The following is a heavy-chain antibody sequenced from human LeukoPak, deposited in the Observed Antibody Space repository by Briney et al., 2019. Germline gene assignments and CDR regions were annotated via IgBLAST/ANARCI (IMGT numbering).Heavy chain of an antibody. J-gene: IGHJ4*02. D-gene: IGHD1-1*01. CDR3: WDTNWNGDWDY. V-gene: IGHV3-15*01. CDR1: GFTFTNAW. CDR2: IKSKAHGGTT. Sequence: GGSLRLSCAASGFTFTNAWMNWVRQAPGKGLEWVGRIKSKAHGGTTDYAAPVKGRFTISRDDSKNTLYLQMNSLKTEDTAVYYCWDTNWNGDWDYWGQGTLVTVSS.